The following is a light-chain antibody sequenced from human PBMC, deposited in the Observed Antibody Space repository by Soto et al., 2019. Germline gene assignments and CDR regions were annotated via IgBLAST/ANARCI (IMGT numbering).Light chain of an antibody. Sequence: QSALTQPASVSGSPGQSITISCTGTSSDVGGYNSVSWYQQHPGKVPKLMIYDVSNRPSGVSDRFSGSKSGNTAALTISGLQAEDEADYYCSSYTSSSLRVFGGGTKLTVL. CDR3: SSYTSSSLRV. J-gene: IGLJ2*01. CDR2: DVS. CDR1: SSDVGGYNS. V-gene: IGLV2-14*01.